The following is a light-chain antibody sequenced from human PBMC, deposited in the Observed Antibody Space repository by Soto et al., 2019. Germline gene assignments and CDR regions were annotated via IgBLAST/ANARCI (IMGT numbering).Light chain of an antibody. CDR1: QTVSSSY. CDR3: QQYGHSPMYT. Sequence: EIVLTQSPGTLSLSPGERATLSCRASQTVSSSYLAWYQQKPDQAPRLLIYGASTRATGIPGRFSGSASGPDFPLNISSLEPEDFAVYYCQQYGHSPMYTFGQGTNLEIK. J-gene: IGKJ2*01. CDR2: GAS. V-gene: IGKV3-20*01.